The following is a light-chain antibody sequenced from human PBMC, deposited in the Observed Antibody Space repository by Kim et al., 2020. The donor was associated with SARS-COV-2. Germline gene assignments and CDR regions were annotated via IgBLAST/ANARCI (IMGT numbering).Light chain of an antibody. J-gene: IGKJ4*01. Sequence: GVRVTITCRASQDISSYLVWYHQKPGKAPKLLIYAASTLQSGVPSRFSGSGSGTDFTLTISSLQPGDFATYYCQQLSSYPLTFGGGTKVDIK. V-gene: IGKV1-9*01. CDR1: QDISSY. CDR2: AAS. CDR3: QQLSSYPLT.